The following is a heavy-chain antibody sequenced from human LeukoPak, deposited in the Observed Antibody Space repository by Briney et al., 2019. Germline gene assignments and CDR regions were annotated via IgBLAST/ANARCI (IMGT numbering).Heavy chain of an antibody. CDR2: INHSGST. V-gene: IGHV4-39*07. CDR3: ARSVSSIAARRYFQH. Sequence: PSETLSLTCTVSGGSINSSSYYWGWIRQPPGKGLEWIGEINHSGSTNYNPSLKSRVTISVDTSKNQFSLKLSSVTAADTAVYYCARSVSSIAARRYFQHWGQGTLVTVSS. J-gene: IGHJ1*01. CDR1: GGSINSSSYY. D-gene: IGHD6-6*01.